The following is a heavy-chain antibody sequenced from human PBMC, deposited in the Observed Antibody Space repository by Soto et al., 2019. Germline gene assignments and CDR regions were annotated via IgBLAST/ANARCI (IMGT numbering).Heavy chain of an antibody. J-gene: IGHJ3*02. Sequence: SVKVSCKASGGTFSSYTISWVRQAPGQGLEWMGRIIPILGIANYAQKFQGRVTITADKSTSTAYMELSSLRSEDTAVFYCASTNGYKDNALDTWGQGTMVPVSS. CDR2: IIPILGIA. V-gene: IGHV1-69*02. D-gene: IGHD2-8*01. CDR3: ASTNGYKDNALDT. CDR1: GGTFSSYT.